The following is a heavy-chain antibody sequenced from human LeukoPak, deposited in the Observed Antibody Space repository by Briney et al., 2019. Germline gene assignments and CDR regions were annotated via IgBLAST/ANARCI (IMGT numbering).Heavy chain of an antibody. Sequence: ASVKVSCKASGYTFTSYYMHWVRQAPGQGLEWMGIINPSGGSTSYAQKFQGRVTMTRDTSTSTVYMELSSLRSEDTAVYYCAREKYDILTGYSPLLGNRFDPWGQGTLVTVSS. J-gene: IGHJ5*02. CDR3: AREKYDILTGYSPLLGNRFDP. CDR2: INPSGGST. D-gene: IGHD3-9*01. V-gene: IGHV1-46*01. CDR1: GYTFTSYY.